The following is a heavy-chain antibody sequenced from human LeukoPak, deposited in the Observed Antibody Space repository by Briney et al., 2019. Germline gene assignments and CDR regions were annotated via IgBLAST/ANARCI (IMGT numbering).Heavy chain of an antibody. J-gene: IGHJ6*03. V-gene: IGHV3-30*02. CDR2: IRYDGSNK. D-gene: IGHD5-18*01. CDR1: GFTFSSYG. CDR3: ARDAFSGYTYGYTYYYMEV. Sequence: GGSLRLSCAASGFTFSSYGMHWVRQAPGKGLEWVAFIRYDGSNKYYADSVKGRFTIFRDNSKNTLYLQMNSLRAEDTAVYYCARDAFSGYTYGYTYYYMEVWGKGTTVTVSS.